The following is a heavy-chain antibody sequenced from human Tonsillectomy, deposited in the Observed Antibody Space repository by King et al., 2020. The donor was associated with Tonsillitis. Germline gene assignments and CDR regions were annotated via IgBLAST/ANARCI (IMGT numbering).Heavy chain of an antibody. CDR3: AKDSSAFWSGYSSGYYYGMDV. CDR1: GFMFSGYD. D-gene: IGHD3-3*01. V-gene: IGHV3-30*02. J-gene: IGHJ6*02. CDR2: IRYDGNNK. Sequence: VQLVESGGGVVQPGGSLRLSCAASGFMFSGYDMHWVRQAPGKGLEWVTFIRYDGNNKYYADSVKGRFTISRDNSKNTLYLQMNSLRAEDTAVYYCAKDSSAFWSGYSSGYYYGMDVWGQGTTVTVSS.